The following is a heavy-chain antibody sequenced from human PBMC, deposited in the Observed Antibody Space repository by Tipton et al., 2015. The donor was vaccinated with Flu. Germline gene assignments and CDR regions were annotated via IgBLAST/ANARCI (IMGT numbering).Heavy chain of an antibody. CDR2: ISTSGST. V-gene: IGHV4-61*02. D-gene: IGHD6-13*01. CDR3: ARVIAAAGFYNWFDP. Sequence: TLSLTCTISGGSISSGSYSWSWIRQPAGEGLEWIGRISTSGSTNYNPSLKSRVTISVDTSKNQFSLNLSSVTAADTAVYYCARVIAAAGFYNWFDPWGQGILVTVSS. J-gene: IGHJ5*02. CDR1: GGSISSGSYS.